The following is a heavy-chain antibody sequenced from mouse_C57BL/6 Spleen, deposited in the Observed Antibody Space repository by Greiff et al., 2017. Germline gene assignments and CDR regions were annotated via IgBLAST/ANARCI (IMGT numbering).Heavy chain of an antibody. CDR1: GYAFSSYW. D-gene: IGHD1-2*01. CDR3: AREGGGRHYFDY. Sequence: QVQLQQSGAELVKPGASVKISCKASGYAFSSYWMNWVKQRPGKGLEWIGQIYPGDGDTNYNGKFKGKATLTADKSSSTAYMQLSSLTSEDSAVYFCAREGGGRHYFDYWGQGTTLTVSS. V-gene: IGHV1-80*01. CDR2: IYPGDGDT. J-gene: IGHJ2*01.